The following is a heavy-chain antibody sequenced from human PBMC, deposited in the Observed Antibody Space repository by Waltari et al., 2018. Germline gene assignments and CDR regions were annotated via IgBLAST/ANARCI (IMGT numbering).Heavy chain of an antibody. Sequence: EEQLVESGGAVVQPGGTWKLSCAARGLICSGHAIHWVRQASGKGPEWVGRIRSRTKGDATAYAEAVQGRFTISRDDSKNTAYLEMNSLKTDDTAVYYCIRPFEMGIDWGQGTLVTVSS. CDR2: IRSRTKGDAT. J-gene: IGHJ4*02. D-gene: IGHD7-27*01. CDR3: IRPFEMGID. V-gene: IGHV3-73*01. CDR1: GLICSGHA.